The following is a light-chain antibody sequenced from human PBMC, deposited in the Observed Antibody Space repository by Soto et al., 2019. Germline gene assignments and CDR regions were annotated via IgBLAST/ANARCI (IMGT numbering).Light chain of an antibody. CDR3: QQYSVWPLVT. V-gene: IGKV3-15*01. Sequence: EIVMTQSPANLSVSPGERATLSCRASQSVGTYLAWYQQKPGQTPRLLIFGASTRATGIPARFSGSGSGSEFTLTISSLQSEDFAVYSCQQYSVWPLVTFGGGTKVEIK. CDR1: QSVGTY. J-gene: IGKJ4*01. CDR2: GAS.